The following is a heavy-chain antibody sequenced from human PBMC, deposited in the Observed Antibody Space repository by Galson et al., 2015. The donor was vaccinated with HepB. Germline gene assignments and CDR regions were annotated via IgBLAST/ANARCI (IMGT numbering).Heavy chain of an antibody. CDR1: GFTFSSYS. J-gene: IGHJ4*02. Sequence: SLRLSCAASGFTFSSYSMNWVRQAPGKGLEWVSYISTSSSIIYYADSVKGRFTISSDNAKKSLYLQMNSLRAEDTAVYFCARDGGDSNFDYWGQGTLVTVSS. CDR3: ARDGGDSNFDY. D-gene: IGHD3-16*01. V-gene: IGHV3-48*01. CDR2: ISTSSSII.